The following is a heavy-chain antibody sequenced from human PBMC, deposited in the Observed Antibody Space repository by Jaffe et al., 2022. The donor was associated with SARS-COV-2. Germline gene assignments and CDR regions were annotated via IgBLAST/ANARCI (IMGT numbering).Heavy chain of an antibody. D-gene: IGHD1-26*01. CDR3: ARDNSGSGGGWFAP. CDR1: GYTFTSYD. V-gene: IGHV1-8*01. J-gene: IGHJ5*02. CDR2: MNPKTGDT. Sequence: QVQLVQSGTEVKKPGASVKVSCKASGYTFTSYDINWVRQAPGQGLEWMGWMNPKTGDTGHAQKFQGRVTLTRDTSTSTAYLELSSLRSEDTAMYYCARDNSGSGGGWFAPWGQGTLVTVSS.